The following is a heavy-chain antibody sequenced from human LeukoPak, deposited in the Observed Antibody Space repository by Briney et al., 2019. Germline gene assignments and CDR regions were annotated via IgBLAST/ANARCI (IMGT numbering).Heavy chain of an antibody. Sequence: SEILSLTCTVSDDSISSHYWSWIRQPPGKGLEWIGYMYYSGSTYYNPSLKTRVTFSVDTSNRQFSLRLTSVTAADTAVYYCARVALVAGPGYFDSWGPGAQVTVSS. CDR3: ARVALVAGPGYFDS. V-gene: IGHV4-59*11. J-gene: IGHJ4*02. CDR2: MYYSGST. CDR1: DDSISSHY. D-gene: IGHD6-19*01.